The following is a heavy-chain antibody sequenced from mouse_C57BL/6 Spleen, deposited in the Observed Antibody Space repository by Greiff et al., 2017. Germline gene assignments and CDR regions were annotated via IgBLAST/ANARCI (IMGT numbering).Heavy chain of an antibody. D-gene: IGHD3-2*02. CDR3: ARGSSGPLYAMDY. V-gene: IGHV1-81*01. CDR1: GYTFTSYG. Sequence: QVQLKESGAELARPGASVKLSCKASGYTFTSYGISWVKQRTGQGLEWIGEIYPRSGNTYYNEKFKGKATLTADKSSSTAYMELRSLTSEDSAVYFCARGSSGPLYAMDYWGQGTSVTVSS. CDR2: IYPRSGNT. J-gene: IGHJ4*01.